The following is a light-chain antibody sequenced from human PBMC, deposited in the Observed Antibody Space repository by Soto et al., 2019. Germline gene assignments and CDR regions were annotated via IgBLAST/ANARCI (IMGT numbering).Light chain of an antibody. CDR3: SSYTTGSTWV. V-gene: IGLV2-14*01. J-gene: IGLJ3*02. Sequence: SALTQPASVSGSPGQSITISCTGSNADVGAYKYVSWYQQHPDKAPKLIIYEVTNRPSGVSNRFSGSKSGNTASLTISGLQTEDEADYYCSSYTTGSTWVFGGGTK. CDR2: EVT. CDR1: NADVGAYKY.